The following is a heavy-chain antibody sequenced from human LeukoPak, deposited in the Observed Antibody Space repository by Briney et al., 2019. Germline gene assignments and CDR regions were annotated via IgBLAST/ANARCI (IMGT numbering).Heavy chain of an antibody. CDR3: ARTWFGESHNWFDP. CDR1: GFTVSSNY. D-gene: IGHD3-10*01. J-gene: IGHJ5*02. CDR2: IYSGGST. V-gene: IGHV3-53*01. Sequence: PGGSLRPSCAASGFTVSSNYMSWVRQAPGKGLEWVSVIYSGGSTYYADSVKGRFTISRDNSKNTLYLQMNSLRAEDTAVYYCARTWFGESHNWFDPWGQGTLVTVSS.